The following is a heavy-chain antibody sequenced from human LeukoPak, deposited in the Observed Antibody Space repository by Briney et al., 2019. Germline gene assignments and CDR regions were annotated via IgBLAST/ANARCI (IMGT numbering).Heavy chain of an antibody. Sequence: SETLSLICTVPGGSISSYYWSWIRQPAGKGLEWIGRIYSSGSTNYNPSFQSRVTMSLDTSKSQFSLKLSSVTAADTAVYYCARVAVTGYNWFDPWGQGTLVTVSS. D-gene: IGHD2-21*02. CDR2: IYSSGST. CDR1: GGSISSYY. J-gene: IGHJ5*02. V-gene: IGHV4-4*07. CDR3: ARVAVTGYNWFDP.